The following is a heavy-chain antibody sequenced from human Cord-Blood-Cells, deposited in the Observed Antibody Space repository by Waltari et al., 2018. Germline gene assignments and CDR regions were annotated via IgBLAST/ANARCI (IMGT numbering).Heavy chain of an antibody. D-gene: IGHD6-13*01. Sequence: QVQLQQWGAGLLKPSETLSLTCAVYGGSFSGYYWSWIRQPPGKGLEWMGEINHSGSTNYNPSLKSRVTISVDTSKNQFSLRLSSVTAAATAVYYCVGAAAYYFADWGQGTLVTVSS. CDR2: INHSGST. CDR1: GGSFSGYY. J-gene: IGHJ4*02. CDR3: VGAAAYYFAD. V-gene: IGHV4-34*01.